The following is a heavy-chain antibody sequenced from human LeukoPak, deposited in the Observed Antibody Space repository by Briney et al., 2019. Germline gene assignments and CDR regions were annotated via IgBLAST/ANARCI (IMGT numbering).Heavy chain of an antibody. D-gene: IGHD6-19*01. CDR3: ARGIAVYFQH. Sequence: SETLSLTCTVSGDSISSYYWSWIRQPPGKGLEWIGYIYDNGKTNYNSSLKSRVTISVDTSKNQFSLKLSSVTAADTAVYYCARGIAVYFQHWGQGTLVTVSS. J-gene: IGHJ1*01. V-gene: IGHV4-59*08. CDR1: GDSISSYY. CDR2: IYDNGKT.